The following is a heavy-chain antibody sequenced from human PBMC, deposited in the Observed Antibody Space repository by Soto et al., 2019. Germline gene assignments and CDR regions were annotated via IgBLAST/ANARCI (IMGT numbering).Heavy chain of an antibody. Sequence: EVQLLESGGGLVQPGGSLRLSCAASGFTFSSYAMSWVRQAPGKGLEWVSAISGSGGSTYYADSVKGRFTISRDNSKNTLYLQMNSLRAEDTAVYYCAKDYPHYGSGSYPYYFDYWGQGTLVTVSS. CDR3: AKDYPHYGSGSYPYYFDY. V-gene: IGHV3-23*01. CDR1: GFTFSSYA. CDR2: ISGSGGST. J-gene: IGHJ4*02. D-gene: IGHD3-10*01.